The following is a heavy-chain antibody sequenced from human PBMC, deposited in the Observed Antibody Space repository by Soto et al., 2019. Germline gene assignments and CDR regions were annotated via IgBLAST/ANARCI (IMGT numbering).Heavy chain of an antibody. D-gene: IGHD6-13*01. V-gene: IGHV3-33*01. CDR1: GFTFSSYG. J-gene: IGHJ6*02. CDR3: ARDSESSSWYYYYYGMDV. CDR2: IWYDGSNK. Sequence: QVQLVESGGGVVQPGRSLRLSCAASGFTFSSYGMHWVRQAPGKGLEWVAVIWYDGSNKYYADSVKGRFTISRDNSKNTLYLQMNSLRAEDTAVYYCARDSESSSWYYYYYGMDVRGQGTTVTVSS.